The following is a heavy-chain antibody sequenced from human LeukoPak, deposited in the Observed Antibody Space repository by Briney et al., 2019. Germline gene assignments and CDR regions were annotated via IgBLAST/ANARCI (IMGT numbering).Heavy chain of an antibody. D-gene: IGHD6-13*01. CDR1: GGSISSGSYY. Sequence: PSETLSLTCTVSGGSISSGSYYWSWIRQPAGKGLEWIGRIYTSGSTYYNPSLKSRVTISVDTSKNQFSLKLSSVTAADTAVYYCARLTAATGHLDYWGQGTLVTVSS. CDR2: IYTSGST. CDR3: ARLTAATGHLDY. V-gene: IGHV4-61*02. J-gene: IGHJ4*02.